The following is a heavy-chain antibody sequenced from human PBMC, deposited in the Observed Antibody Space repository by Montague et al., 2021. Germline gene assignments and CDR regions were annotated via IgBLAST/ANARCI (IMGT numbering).Heavy chain of an antibody. D-gene: IGHD3-10*01. CDR1: GFTFSSYW. CDR2: IGTDGSST. V-gene: IGHV3-74*01. CDR3: TFYKFRETPRGFDY. J-gene: IGHJ4*02. Sequence: SLRLSCAASGFTFSSYWMHWVRQAPGKGLVWVSRIGTDGSSTTYADSVKGRFTTSRDNAKNMLYLQMNSLRAEDTAVYYCTFYKFRETPRGFDYWGQRTLVTVSA.